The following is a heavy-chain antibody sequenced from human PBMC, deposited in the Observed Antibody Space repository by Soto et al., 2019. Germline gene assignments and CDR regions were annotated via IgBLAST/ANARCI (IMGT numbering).Heavy chain of an antibody. Sequence: PGGSRRLSCAASGFTFSSYAMHWVRQAPGKGLEWVAVISYDGSNKYYADSVKGRFTISRDNSKNTLYLQMNSLRAEDTAVYYCARDLIVGATHYGMDVWGQGTTVTVS. CDR1: GFTFSSYA. CDR3: ARDLIVGATHYGMDV. J-gene: IGHJ6*02. V-gene: IGHV3-30-3*01. CDR2: ISYDGSNK. D-gene: IGHD1-26*01.